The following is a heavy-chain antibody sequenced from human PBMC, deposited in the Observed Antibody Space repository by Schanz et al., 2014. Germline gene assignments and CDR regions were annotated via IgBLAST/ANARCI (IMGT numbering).Heavy chain of an antibody. CDR2: ISGSGGNT. J-gene: IGHJ4*02. CDR1: GFTFSSYA. Sequence: VQLVDSGGGLVQPGGSLRLSCAASGFTFSSYAMSWVRQAPGKGLEWVSAISGSGGNTYYADSVKGRFTISRDNSKNTVYIQMNSLRAEDAAVYYCARGGPAYYFDDWGQGTLVTVSS. CDR3: ARGGPAYYFDD. V-gene: IGHV3-23*04.